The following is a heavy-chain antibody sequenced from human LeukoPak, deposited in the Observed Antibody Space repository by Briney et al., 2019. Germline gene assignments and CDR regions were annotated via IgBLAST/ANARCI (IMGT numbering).Heavy chain of an antibody. V-gene: IGHV4-34*01. D-gene: IGHD1-26*01. CDR2: INHSGST. CDR3: ARCREWELRGAFDI. J-gene: IGHJ3*02. Sequence: SETLSLTCAVYGGSFSGYYWSWIRQPPGKGLEWTGEINHSGSTNYNPSLKSRVTISVDTSKNQFSLKLSSVTAADTAVYYCARCREWELRGAFDIWGQGTMVTVSS. CDR1: GGSFSGYY.